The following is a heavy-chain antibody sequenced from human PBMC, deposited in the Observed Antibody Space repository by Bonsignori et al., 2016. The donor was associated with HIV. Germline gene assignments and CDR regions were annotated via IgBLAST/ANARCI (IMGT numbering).Heavy chain of an antibody. D-gene: IGHD3-16*01. V-gene: IGHV3-30*18. J-gene: IGHJ6*03. CDR3: AKNAEGSMGRNFYYMDV. Sequence: WIRQPPGKGLEWVAVISYDESNKYYADSVKGRFSASRDNSKNTLFLQMNSLRAEDTAVYYCAKNAEGSMGRNFYYMDVWGRGTTVTVSS. CDR2: ISYDESNK.